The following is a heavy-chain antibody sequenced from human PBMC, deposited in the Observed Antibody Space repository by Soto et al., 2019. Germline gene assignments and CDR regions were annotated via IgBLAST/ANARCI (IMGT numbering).Heavy chain of an antibody. CDR3: TTVGNYHETPPLI. Sequence: GGSLRLSCAASGFTFSSYSMNWVRQAPGKGLEWVGRIKSKTDGGTTDYAAPVKGRFTISRDDSKNKQYLQMNSLKTEDTAECYCTTVGNYHETPPLIWAQGTMV. J-gene: IGHJ3*01. CDR1: GFTFSSYS. D-gene: IGHD1-7*01. V-gene: IGHV3-15*07. CDR2: IKSKTDGGTT.